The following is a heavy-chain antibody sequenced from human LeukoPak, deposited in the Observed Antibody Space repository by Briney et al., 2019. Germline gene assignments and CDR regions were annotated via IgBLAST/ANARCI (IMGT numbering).Heavy chain of an antibody. V-gene: IGHV3-23*01. CDR3: AKGPAPYCSGGSCYTPHWYFDL. J-gene: IGHJ2*01. CDR1: QFTFSNYA. CDR2: ISGSGNTT. Sequence: GGSLRLSCAASQFTFSNYAMSWVRQAPGKGLEWVSAISGSGNTTYFGDSVTGRFTISRDNPKNTVYLQMNSLSAEDTAVYYCAKGPAPYCSGGSCYTPHWYFDLWGRGTLVTVSS. D-gene: IGHD2-15*01.